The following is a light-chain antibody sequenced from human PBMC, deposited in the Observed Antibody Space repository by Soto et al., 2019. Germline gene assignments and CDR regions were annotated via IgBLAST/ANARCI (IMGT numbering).Light chain of an antibody. CDR3: HQYKTYST. Sequence: DIQMTQSPSTLSASVGDRVTISCRASQSVSNWLAWYQQKPGKAPQLLIFEASSLEVGVPSRFSGSGSGTEWILTITDLQADDLATYFCHQYKTYSTFGQGTKVEIK. CDR2: EAS. J-gene: IGKJ1*01. CDR1: QSVSNW. V-gene: IGKV1-5*01.